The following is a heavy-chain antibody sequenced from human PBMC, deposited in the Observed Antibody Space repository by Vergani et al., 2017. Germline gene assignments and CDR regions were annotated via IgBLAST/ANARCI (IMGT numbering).Heavy chain of an antibody. Sequence: QVQLQESGPGLVKPSQTLSLTCTVSGGSISSGGYYWSWIRQPPGKGLEWIGEINHSGSTNYNPSLKSRVTISVDTSKNQFSLKLSSVTAADTAVYYCARGRGSTRYPILYAGYWGQGTLVTVSS. CDR2: INHSGST. CDR1: GGSISSGGYY. CDR3: ARGRGSTRYPILYAGY. J-gene: IGHJ4*02. V-gene: IGHV4-31*03. D-gene: IGHD2-2*01.